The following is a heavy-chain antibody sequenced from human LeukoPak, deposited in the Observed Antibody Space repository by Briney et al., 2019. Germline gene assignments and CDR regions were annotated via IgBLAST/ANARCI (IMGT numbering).Heavy chain of an antibody. D-gene: IGHD2-21*02. J-gene: IGHJ4*02. Sequence: SQTLSLTCTVSGGSISSGDYYWSWIRQPPGKGLEWIGYIYYSGSTYYNPSLKSRVTISVDTSKNQFSLKLSSVTAADTAVYYCARAGCGGDCYLDYWGQGTLVTVSS. CDR1: GGSISSGDYY. CDR3: ARAGCGGDCYLDY. V-gene: IGHV4-30-4*01. CDR2: IYYSGST.